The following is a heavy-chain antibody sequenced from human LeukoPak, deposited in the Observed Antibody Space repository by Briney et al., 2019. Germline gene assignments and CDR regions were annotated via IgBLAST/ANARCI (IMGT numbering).Heavy chain of an antibody. CDR2: IIPIFGTA. D-gene: IGHD4/OR15-4a*01. CDR3: ARDLGGLNWYFDL. J-gene: IGHJ2*01. Sequence: RASVKVSCKASGGTFSSYAISWVRQAPGQGLEWMGGIIPIFGTANYAQKFQGRVTITADESTSTAYMELSSLRSEDTAVYYCARDLGGLNWYFDLWGRGTLVTVSS. CDR1: GGTFSSYA. V-gene: IGHV1-69*01.